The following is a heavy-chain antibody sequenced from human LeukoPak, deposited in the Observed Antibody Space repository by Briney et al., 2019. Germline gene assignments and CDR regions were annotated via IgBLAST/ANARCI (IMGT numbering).Heavy chain of an antibody. CDR1: GGSISSYY. D-gene: IGHD3-3*01. CDR2: IYTSGST. CDR3: ASPITIFGVVKGYYMDV. V-gene: IGHV4-4*07. Sequence: SETLSLTCTVSGGSISSYYWSWIRQPAGKGLEWIGRIYTSGSTNYNPSLKSRVTMSVDTSKNQFSLKLSSVTAADTAVYYCASPITIFGVVKGYYMDVWGKGTTVTVSS. J-gene: IGHJ6*03.